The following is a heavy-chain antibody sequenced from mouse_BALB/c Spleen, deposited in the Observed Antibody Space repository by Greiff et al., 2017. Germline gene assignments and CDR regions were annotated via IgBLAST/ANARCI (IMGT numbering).Heavy chain of an antibody. V-gene: IGHV1-14*01. CDR2: INPYNDGT. Sequence: VQLQQSGPELVKPGASVKMSCTASGYTFTSSVMHWVKQKPGQGLEWIGYINPYNDGTKYNEKFKGKATLTSDKSSSTAYMELSSLTSEDSAVYYCARENEGYDGGDWGQGTTLTVSS. D-gene: IGHD2-2*01. CDR1: GYTFTSSV. J-gene: IGHJ2*01. CDR3: ARENEGYDGGD.